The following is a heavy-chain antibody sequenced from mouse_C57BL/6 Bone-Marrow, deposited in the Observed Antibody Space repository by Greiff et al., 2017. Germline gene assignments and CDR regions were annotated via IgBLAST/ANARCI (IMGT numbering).Heavy chain of an antibody. V-gene: IGHV6-6*01. Sequence: EVKLMESGGGLVQPGGSMKLSCAASGFTFSDAWMDWVRQSPEKGLEWVAEIRNKANNHATYYAESVKGRFTISRDDSKSSVYLQMNSLRAEDTGIYYCGITTVVGRFDYWGQGTTLTVSS. CDR3: GITTVVGRFDY. J-gene: IGHJ2*01. D-gene: IGHD1-1*01. CDR2: IRNKANNHAT. CDR1: GFTFSDAW.